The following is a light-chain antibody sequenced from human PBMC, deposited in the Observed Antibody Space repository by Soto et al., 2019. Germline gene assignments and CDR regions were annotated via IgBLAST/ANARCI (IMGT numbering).Light chain of an antibody. V-gene: IGLV4-69*01. CDR2: VTSDGSH. J-gene: IGLJ7*01. CDR1: SGHSNYV. CDR3: QTWGTDIHV. Sequence: QSVLTQSPSASASLGASVKLTCTLSSGHSNYVIAWHQQQPEKGPRYLMKVTSDGSHIKGDGIPDRFSGSSSGAERYLTISSLQSEDEADYYCQTWGTDIHVFGGGTQLTVL.